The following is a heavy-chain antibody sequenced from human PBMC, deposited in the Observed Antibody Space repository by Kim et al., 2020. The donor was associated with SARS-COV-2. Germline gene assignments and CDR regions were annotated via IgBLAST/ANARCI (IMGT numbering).Heavy chain of an antibody. Sequence: NTGYSQKYQARVTLAREPFASTVYMELSSLMSEDTAVYYCARRGSGHGLDVWGQGTTVTVSS. V-gene: IGHV1-3*01. CDR2: NT. J-gene: IGHJ6*02. CDR3: ARRGSGHGLDV. D-gene: IGHD6-25*01.